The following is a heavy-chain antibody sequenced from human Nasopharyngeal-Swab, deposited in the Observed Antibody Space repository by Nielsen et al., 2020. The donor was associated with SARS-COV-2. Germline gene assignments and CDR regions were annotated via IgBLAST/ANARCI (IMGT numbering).Heavy chain of an antibody. CDR3: AKDRAAYDFLTDAPYSVLQL. CDR1: ALTRISFA. CDR2: ISGAAVCCS. D-gene: IGHD3/OR15-3a*01. V-gene: IGHV3-23*01. J-gene: IGHJ3*01. Sequence: GESLKISFTLFALTRISFARSWVRQAPGKVLEWGSGISGAAVCCSHYADTVKGLFTISRDHSKNTLYLQMDVLRSEVTPVYYCAKDRAAYDFLTDAPYSVLQLWGQGTLARVSS.